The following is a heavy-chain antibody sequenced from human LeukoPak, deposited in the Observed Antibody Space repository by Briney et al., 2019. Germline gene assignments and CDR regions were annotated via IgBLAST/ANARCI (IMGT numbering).Heavy chain of an antibody. J-gene: IGHJ4*02. CDR1: GYSLSTYG. CDR3: ARGGSSISCNVVFDY. CDR2: SSGYNGDT. V-gene: IGHV1-18*01. D-gene: IGHD2-2*01. Sequence: ASVRVSCKASGYSLSTYGINWVRQAPGKGLEWMGCSSGYNGDTNYAQKVQGRVTMTTDTSTNTSYMELRSLKSDDTAVYYCARGGSSISCNVVFDYWGQGTQVTVSS.